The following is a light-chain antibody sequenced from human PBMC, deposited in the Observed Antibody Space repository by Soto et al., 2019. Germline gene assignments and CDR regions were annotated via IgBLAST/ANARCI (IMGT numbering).Light chain of an antibody. Sequence: QPVLTQPASVSGSPGQWITISCTGTTSDIGAYNVVSWYQQHPGKAPKLMIYDVSNRPSGVSHRFSGSKSGNTASLTISGLQAEDEADYYCSSCTSGSTDVFGTGTKLTVL. J-gene: IGLJ1*01. V-gene: IGLV2-14*03. CDR1: TSDIGAYNV. CDR3: SSCTSGSTDV. CDR2: DVS.